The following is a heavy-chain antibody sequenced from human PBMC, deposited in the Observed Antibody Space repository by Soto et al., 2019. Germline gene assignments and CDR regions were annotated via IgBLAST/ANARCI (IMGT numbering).Heavy chain of an antibody. Sequence: PWWSLRLSCFASVFTFDDFAMHWFRQVPGEGLEWVSAINWNSASIGYGDSVKGRFTISRDNAKNSLYLQMTGLRIEDTALYRCAKGSRDAFDFWGQGTLVTVSS. CDR1: VFTFDDFA. D-gene: IGHD2-2*01. V-gene: IGHV3-9*01. J-gene: IGHJ3*01. CDR3: AKGSRDAFDF. CDR2: INWNSASI.